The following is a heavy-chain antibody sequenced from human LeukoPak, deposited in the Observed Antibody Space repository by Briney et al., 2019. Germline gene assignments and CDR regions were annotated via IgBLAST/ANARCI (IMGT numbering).Heavy chain of an antibody. CDR1: GGSISSGSYY. Sequence: SETLSLTCTVSGGSISSGSYYWSWIRQPAGKGLEWIGRIYTSGSTNYNPALKSRVTISVDRSKNQFSLKLSSVTAADTAVYYCARDRGSQPFIDYWGQGTLVTVSS. CDR2: IYTSGST. D-gene: IGHD1-26*01. CDR3: ARDRGSQPFIDY. J-gene: IGHJ4*02. V-gene: IGHV4-61*02.